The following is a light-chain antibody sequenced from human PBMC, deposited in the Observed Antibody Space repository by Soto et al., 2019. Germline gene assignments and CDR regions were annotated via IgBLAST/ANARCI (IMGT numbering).Light chain of an antibody. Sequence: QSVLTQPASVSGSPGQSITISCTGTSSDVGGYNYVSWYQQHPGKAPKLMIYDVRNRPSGVSNRFSGSKSGNTASLPISGLQAEDEADYYCSSYTGISTPVAFGGGTKLTVL. CDR3: SSYTGISTPVA. J-gene: IGLJ2*01. CDR1: SSDVGGYNY. V-gene: IGLV2-14*03. CDR2: DVR.